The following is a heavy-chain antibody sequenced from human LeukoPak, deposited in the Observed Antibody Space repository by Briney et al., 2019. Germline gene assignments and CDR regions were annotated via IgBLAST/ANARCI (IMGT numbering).Heavy chain of an antibody. D-gene: IGHD4-11*01. J-gene: IGHJ4*02. V-gene: IGHV4-38-2*01. Sequence: SETLSLTCSVSGCSIANGYHWAWVRQPPGKRLEWLGSIYQSGSTYDNLSLKSRLTMSVDTSKNQFSLTMRAVTAADTALYYCARSEINDYMRFWGQGILVTVSS. CDR3: ARSEINDYMRF. CDR2: IYQSGST. CDR1: GCSIANGYH.